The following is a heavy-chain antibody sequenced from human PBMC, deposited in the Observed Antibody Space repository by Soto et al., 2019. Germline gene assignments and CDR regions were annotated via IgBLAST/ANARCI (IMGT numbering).Heavy chain of an antibody. D-gene: IGHD3-9*01. V-gene: IGHV2-5*01. CDR2: VYGTDDK. CDR1: GSSLSTSGVG. CDR3: AHRRGYDSLIT. J-gene: IGHJ5*02. Sequence: SGPTLVNPTQPHTLTCTFSGSSLSTSGVGVGWIRQPPGNALEWLALVYGTDDKRYSASLESRLTITKDTSKNQVVLTMTNMDPGDTATYYCAHRRGYDSLITWGQGTLVTVS.